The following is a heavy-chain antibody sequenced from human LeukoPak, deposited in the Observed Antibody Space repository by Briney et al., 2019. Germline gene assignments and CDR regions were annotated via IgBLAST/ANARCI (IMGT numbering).Heavy chain of an antibody. Sequence: SQTLSLXCTVSGGSISSGDYYWSWIRQPPGKGLEWIGYIYYSGITYYNPSLKSRVTISVDTSKNQFSLTLSSVTAADTAVYYCARTGYSSGWSLDYWGQGTLVTVSS. J-gene: IGHJ4*02. CDR3: ARTGYSSGWSLDY. V-gene: IGHV4-30-4*08. CDR1: GGSISSGDYY. CDR2: IYYSGIT. D-gene: IGHD6-19*01.